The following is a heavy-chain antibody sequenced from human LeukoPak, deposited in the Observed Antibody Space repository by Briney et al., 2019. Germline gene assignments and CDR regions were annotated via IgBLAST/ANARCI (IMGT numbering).Heavy chain of an antibody. V-gene: IGHV3-7*01. J-gene: IGHJ4*02. Sequence: PGGSLRLSCAASGFTFRRHWMSWVRQAPGKGLEWVANMRDDGSEEFYVNSVKGRFTISRDNAKNSLYLQMDSLRAEDTAVYYCARDLWLGERGLFFFEYWGQGALFTVAS. D-gene: IGHD3-22*01. CDR1: GFTFRRHW. CDR3: ARDLWLGERGLFFFEY. CDR2: MRDDGSEE.